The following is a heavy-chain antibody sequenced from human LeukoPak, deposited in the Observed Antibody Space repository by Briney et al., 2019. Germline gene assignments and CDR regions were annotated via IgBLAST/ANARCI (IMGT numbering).Heavy chain of an antibody. V-gene: IGHV4-61*01. CDR2: IYYSGST. Sequence: SETLSLTCTVSGGSVRGGSYYWSWIRQPPGKELEWIGYIYYSGSTNYNPSLKRRVSIAVDTSKNQFSLKLSSVTAADTAVYYCARVDRSWDAFDIWGQGTMVTVSS. CDR1: GGSVRGGSYY. D-gene: IGHD3/OR15-3a*01. CDR3: ARVDRSWDAFDI. J-gene: IGHJ3*02.